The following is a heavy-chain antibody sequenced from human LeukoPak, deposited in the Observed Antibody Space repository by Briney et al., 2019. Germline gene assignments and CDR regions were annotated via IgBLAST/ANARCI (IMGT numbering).Heavy chain of an antibody. CDR1: SGSIRTFY. CDR2: VSETGTT. Sequence: SETLSLTCTVSSGSIRTFYWSWIRQPPGKGPEWIGFVSETGTTNYNPSLNSRVTISGDTSKNQFSLKLRSVTAADTALYYCARHYYDSSGYDAFDIWGQGTMVIVSS. D-gene: IGHD3-22*01. V-gene: IGHV4-59*01. J-gene: IGHJ3*02. CDR3: ARHYYDSSGYDAFDI.